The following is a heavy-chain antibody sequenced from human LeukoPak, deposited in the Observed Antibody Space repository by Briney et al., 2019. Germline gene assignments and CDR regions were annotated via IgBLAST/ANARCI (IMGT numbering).Heavy chain of an antibody. CDR3: ARVCSSISSYGGNFDY. CDR1: GFIFSDHY. Sequence: GGSLRLSCAASGFIFSDHYMDWLRQAPGKGLEWVGRIRNKANSHTTEYAASVKIRFTISRDDSKNSLYLQMISVKTADTAVYYCARVCSSISSYGGNFDYWGQGTLVTVSS. V-gene: IGHV3-72*01. J-gene: IGHJ4*02. CDR2: IRNKANSHTT. D-gene: IGHD2-2*01.